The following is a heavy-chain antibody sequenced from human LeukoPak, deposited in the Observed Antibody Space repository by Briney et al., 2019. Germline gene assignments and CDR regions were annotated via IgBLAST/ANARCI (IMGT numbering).Heavy chain of an antibody. J-gene: IGHJ3*02. CDR1: GFTFSSYG. V-gene: IGHV3-33*01. CDR2: IWYDGSNK. CDR3: ARGGLGIGDFDI. D-gene: IGHD7-27*01. Sequence: GGSLRLSCAASGFTFSSYGMHWVRQAPGKGLEWVAVIWYDGSNKYYADSVKGRFTISRDNSKNTLYLQMNSLRAEDTAVYYCARGGLGIGDFDIWGQGAMVTVTS.